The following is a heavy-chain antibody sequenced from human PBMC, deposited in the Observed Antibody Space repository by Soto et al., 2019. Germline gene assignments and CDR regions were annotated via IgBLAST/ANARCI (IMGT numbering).Heavy chain of an antibody. CDR1: GFPSSTYA. V-gene: IGHV3-23*01. Sequence: DVQLLESGGGLVEPGGSLTLSCAASGFPSSTYALNWFRQAPGKGPEWVSTISESGHHTHHADSVKGRFTISKDKSKNTLSLQMNSLRVDDTAIYYCTKSDGCGGGACYTGTYYYFDVWGRGTLVTVSS. D-gene: IGHD3-16*02. CDR2: ISESGHHT. CDR3: TKSDGCGGGACYTGTYYYFDV. J-gene: IGHJ2*01.